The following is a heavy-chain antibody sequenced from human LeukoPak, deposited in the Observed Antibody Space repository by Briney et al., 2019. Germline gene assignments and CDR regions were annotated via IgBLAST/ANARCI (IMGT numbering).Heavy chain of an antibody. CDR2: IIPILNIA. V-gene: IGHV1-69*04. D-gene: IGHD3-16*01. CDR3: ARARFRDGMDV. J-gene: IGHJ6*02. Sequence: EASVKVSCKASGGTFSSYGISWVRQAPGQGLEWMGRIIPILNIADYAQKFQGRLTFTADTSTSTAYMELSGLRSEDTALYFCARARFRDGMDVWGQGTTVTVSS. CDR1: GGTFSSYG.